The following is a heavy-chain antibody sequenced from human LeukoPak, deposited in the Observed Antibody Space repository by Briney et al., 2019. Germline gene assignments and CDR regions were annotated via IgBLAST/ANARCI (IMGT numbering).Heavy chain of an antibody. CDR2: ISSNGSTI. Sequence: GSLRLSCAASGITFSSFSNKWVRQGSGKGPALVSSISSNGSTIYYADSVKGRFTISRDNAKNSLYLQMNSLRAEDTAVYYCARSSRELGGYAPWELMPPFDYWGQGTLVTVSS. J-gene: IGHJ4*02. CDR1: GITFSSFS. D-gene: IGHD1-26*01. CDR3: ARSSRELGGYAPWELMPPFDY. V-gene: IGHV3-48*04.